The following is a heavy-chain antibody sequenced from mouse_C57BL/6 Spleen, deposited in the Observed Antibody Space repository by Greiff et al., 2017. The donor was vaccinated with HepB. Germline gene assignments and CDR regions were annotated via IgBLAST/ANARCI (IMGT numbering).Heavy chain of an antibody. J-gene: IGHJ1*03. CDR1: GFSFNTYA. V-gene: IGHV10-1*01. CDR2: IRSKSNNYAT. CDR3: VRPGPTGYFDV. D-gene: IGHD4-1*02. Sequence: EVQLVESGGGLVQPKGSLKLSCAASGFSFNTYAMNWVRQAPGKGLEWVARIRSKSNNYATYYADSVKDRFTISRDDSESMLYLQMNNLKTEDTAMYYCVRPGPTGYFDVWGTGTTVTVSS.